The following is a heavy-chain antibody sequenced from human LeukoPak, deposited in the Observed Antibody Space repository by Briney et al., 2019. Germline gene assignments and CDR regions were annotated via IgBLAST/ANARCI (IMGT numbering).Heavy chain of an antibody. V-gene: IGHV3-74*01. CDR1: GFTFSTYW. CDR3: ARDRGYLFDN. Sequence: GGSLRLSCAASGFTFSTYWMHWVRQAPGTGPVWVSHINTDGSSTTYADSVKGRFTIYRDNAKNTLYLQMNSLRAEDTAVYYCARDRGYLFDNWGQGTLVTVSS. CDR2: INTDGSST. D-gene: IGHD6-13*01. J-gene: IGHJ4*02.